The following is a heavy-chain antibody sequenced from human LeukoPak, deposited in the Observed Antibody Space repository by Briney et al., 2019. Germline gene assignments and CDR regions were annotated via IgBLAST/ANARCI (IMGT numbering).Heavy chain of an antibody. J-gene: IGHJ4*02. CDR2: IYYSGST. V-gene: IGHV4-39*01. D-gene: IGHD4-23*01. CDR3: ARTRGVVRPYYFDY. CDR1: GGSISSSSYY. Sequence: PSETLSLTCTVSGGSISSSSYYWGWIRQPPGKGREWIGSIYYSGSTYNNPSPKSRVTISVDTSKNQFSLKLSSVTAADTAVYYCARTRGVVRPYYFDYWGQGTLVTVSS.